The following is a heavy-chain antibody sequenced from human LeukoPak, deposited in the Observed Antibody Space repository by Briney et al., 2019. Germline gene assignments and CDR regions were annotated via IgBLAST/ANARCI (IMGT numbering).Heavy chain of an antibody. CDR1: GFTFSSYG. J-gene: IGHJ4*02. CDR3: TRALYDILTGYYGYYFDY. CDR2: IRSKAYGGTT. Sequence: TGGSLRLSCAASGFTFSSYGMSWVRQAPGKGLEWVGFIRSKAYGGTTEYAASVKGRFTISRDDSKSIAYLQMNSLKTEDTAVYYCTRALYDILTGYYGYYFDYWGQGTLVTVSS. D-gene: IGHD3-9*01. V-gene: IGHV3-49*04.